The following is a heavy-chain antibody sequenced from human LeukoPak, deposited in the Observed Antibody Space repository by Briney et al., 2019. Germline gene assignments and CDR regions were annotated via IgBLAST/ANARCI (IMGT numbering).Heavy chain of an antibody. Sequence: GGSLRLSCAASGFTFSSYSMNWVRQAPGKGLEWVSYISRSSSTIYYADSVKGRFTISRDNAKNSLYLQMNSLRTEDTALYYCAKDIREEAGFDYWGQGTLVTVSS. CDR3: AKDIREEAGFDY. CDR1: GFTFSSYS. CDR2: ISRSSSTI. J-gene: IGHJ4*02. D-gene: IGHD2-21*01. V-gene: IGHV3-48*01.